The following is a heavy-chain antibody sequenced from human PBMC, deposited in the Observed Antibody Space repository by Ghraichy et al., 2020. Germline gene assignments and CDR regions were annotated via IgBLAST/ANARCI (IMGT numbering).Heavy chain of an antibody. J-gene: IGHJ5*02. CDR2: ISYDGSNK. CDR1: GFTFSSYG. V-gene: IGHV3-30*18. Sequence: GGSLRLSCAASGFTFSSYGMHWVRQAPGKGLEWVAVISYDGSNKYYADSVKGRFTISRDNSKNTLYLQMNSLRAEDTAVYYCAKNHHLYGSGWFDPWGQGTLVTVSS. D-gene: IGHD3-10*01. CDR3: AKNHHLYGSGWFDP.